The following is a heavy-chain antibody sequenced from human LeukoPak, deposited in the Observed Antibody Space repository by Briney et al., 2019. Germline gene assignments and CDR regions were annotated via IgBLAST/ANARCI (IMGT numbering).Heavy chain of an antibody. V-gene: IGHV3-74*01. Sequence: GGSLRLSCATSGFTFSTFWMHWVRQAPGKGLVWVSRINHDGSSTNYADSVKGRFTISRDNAKNTLYLQMNSLRAEDTAVYYCARTYYYETWGQGTLVTVSS. CDR3: ARTYYYET. D-gene: IGHD3-22*01. J-gene: IGHJ4*02. CDR2: INHDGSST. CDR1: GFTFSTFW.